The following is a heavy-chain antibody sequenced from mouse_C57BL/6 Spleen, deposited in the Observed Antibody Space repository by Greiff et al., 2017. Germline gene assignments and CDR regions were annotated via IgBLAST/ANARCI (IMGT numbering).Heavy chain of an antibody. J-gene: IGHJ3*01. CDR1: GFTFSDYY. Sequence: DVKLVESEGGLVQPGSSMKLSCTASGFTFSDYYMAWVRQVPEKGLEWVANINYDGSSTYYLDSLKSRFIISRDNAKNILYLQMSSLKSEDTATYYCARESYYGPFAYWGQGTLVTVSA. V-gene: IGHV5-16*01. CDR2: INYDGSST. D-gene: IGHD1-1*01. CDR3: ARESYYGPFAY.